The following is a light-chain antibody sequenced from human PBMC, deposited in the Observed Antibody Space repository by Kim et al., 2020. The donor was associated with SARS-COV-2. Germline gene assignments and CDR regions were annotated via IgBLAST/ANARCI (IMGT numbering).Light chain of an antibody. CDR3: QQYNNWPLS. J-gene: IGKJ4*01. CDR1: QSVSSN. V-gene: IGKV3-15*01. CDR2: GAS. Sequence: VSPGERATLSCRASQSVSSNLAWYQQKPGQAPRLLIYGASTRAIGIPARFSGSGSGTEFTLTISRLQSEDFAVYYCQQYNNWPLSFGGGTKVDIK.